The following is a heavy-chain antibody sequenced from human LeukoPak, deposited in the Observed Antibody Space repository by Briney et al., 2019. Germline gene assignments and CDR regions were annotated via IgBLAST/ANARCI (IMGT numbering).Heavy chain of an antibody. V-gene: IGHV3-23*01. D-gene: IGHD3-10*01. Sequence: PGKSLRLSCAVSGITLSNYAMSWVRQAPGKGLEWVAGISDSGGSTNYADSVKGRFTISRDNPKNTLYLQMNSLRAEDTAVYFCAKRGVVIRVFLVGFHKEAYYFDSWGQGALVTVSS. CDR3: AKRGVVIRVFLVGFHKEAYYFDS. J-gene: IGHJ4*02. CDR1: GITLSNYA. CDR2: ISDSGGST.